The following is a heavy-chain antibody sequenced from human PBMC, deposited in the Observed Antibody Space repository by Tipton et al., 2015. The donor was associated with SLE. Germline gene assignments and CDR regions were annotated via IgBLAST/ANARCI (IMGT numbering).Heavy chain of an antibody. CDR1: GGSISSYY. J-gene: IGHJ4*02. CDR3: ARVGGYCSGGSCSFDY. Sequence: LRLSCTVSGGSISSYYWSWIRQPPGKGLEWIGYIYYSGSTNYNPSLKSRVTISVDTSKNQFSLKLSSVTAADTAVYYCARVGGYCSGGSCSFDYWGQGTLVTVSS. D-gene: IGHD2-15*01. V-gene: IGHV4-59*01. CDR2: IYYSGST.